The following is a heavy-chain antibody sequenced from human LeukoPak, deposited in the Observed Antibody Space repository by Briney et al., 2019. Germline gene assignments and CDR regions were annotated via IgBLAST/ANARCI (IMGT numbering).Heavy chain of an antibody. J-gene: IGHJ3*01. CDR2: LSSGDNT. V-gene: IGHV3-23*01. D-gene: IGHD2-2*01. Sequence: GGSLRLSCAAPGFTFNTYAMGWVRQAPGKGLEWVPALSSGDNTHYADSVNGRFTISRDNSKNTLYLQLNSLRAEDTAVYYCARRYCSTCPTGHAFDLWGQGTMVTVSS. CDR1: GFTFNTYA. CDR3: ARRYCSTCPTGHAFDL.